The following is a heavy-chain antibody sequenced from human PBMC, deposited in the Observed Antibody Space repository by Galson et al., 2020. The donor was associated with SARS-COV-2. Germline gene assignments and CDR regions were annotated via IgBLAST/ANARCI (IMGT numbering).Heavy chain of an antibody. J-gene: IGHJ4*02. CDR1: GFTFSDYF. V-gene: IGHV3-11*06. CDR2: ISTTGTYT. CDR3: ARAPRYCSGGSCPPVDY. D-gene: IGHD2-15*01. Sequence: GGSLRLSCAASGFTFSDYFMSWIRQTPGKGLEWVSYISTTGTYTNYAGSVKGRFTIPRDNAKSSLYLQMNSLRAEDTAVYYCARAPRYCSGGSCPPVDYWGQGTLVTVSS.